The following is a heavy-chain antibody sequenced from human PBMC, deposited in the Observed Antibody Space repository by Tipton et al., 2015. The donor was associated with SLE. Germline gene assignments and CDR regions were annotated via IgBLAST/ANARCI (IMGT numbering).Heavy chain of an antibody. CDR1: GGSISSYY. CDR2: IYYSGST. J-gene: IGHJ4*02. Sequence: TLSLTCTVSGGSISSYYWSWTRQPPGKGLEWIGYIYYSGSTNYNPSLKSRVTISVDTSKNQFSLKLSSVTAADTAVYYCARAPSSGFYSDYWGQGTLVTVSS. V-gene: IGHV4-59*01. D-gene: IGHD6-25*01. CDR3: ARAPSSGFYSDY.